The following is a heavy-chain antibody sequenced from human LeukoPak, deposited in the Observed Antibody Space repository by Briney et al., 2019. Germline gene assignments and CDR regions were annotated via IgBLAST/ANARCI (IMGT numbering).Heavy chain of an antibody. Sequence: PGGSLRLSCAASGFTVSSNYMSWVRQAPGKGLEWVSAISGSGGSTYYADSVKGRFTISRDNSKNTLYLQMNSLRAEDTAVYYCAKDREDIVVVVAAHSAGTLDYWGQGTLVTVSS. V-gene: IGHV3-23*01. CDR1: GFTVSSNY. CDR2: ISGSGGST. CDR3: AKDREDIVVVVAAHSAGTLDY. J-gene: IGHJ4*02. D-gene: IGHD2-15*01.